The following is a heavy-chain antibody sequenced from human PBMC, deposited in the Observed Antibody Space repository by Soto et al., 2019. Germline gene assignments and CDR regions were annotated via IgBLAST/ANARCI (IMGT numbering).Heavy chain of an antibody. CDR3: ARVDGMTIFGVVISRYNWFDP. D-gene: IGHD3-3*01. J-gene: IGHJ5*02. Sequence: ASVKVSCKASGYTFTSYGISWVRQAPGQGLEWMGWISAYNGNTNYAQKLQGRVTMTTDTSTSTAYMELRSLRSDDTAVYYCARVDGMTIFGVVISRYNWFDPWGQGTLVTVS. CDR2: ISAYNGNT. CDR1: GYTFTSYG. V-gene: IGHV1-18*01.